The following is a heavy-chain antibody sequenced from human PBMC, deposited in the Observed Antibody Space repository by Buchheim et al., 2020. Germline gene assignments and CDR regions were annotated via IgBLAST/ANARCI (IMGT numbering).Heavy chain of an antibody. CDR1: GGSVSSGSYY. D-gene: IGHD5/OR15-5a*01. J-gene: IGHJ4*02. CDR3: ARGYSVYSYYFDS. Sequence: QVQLQESGPGLVTPSETLSLTCTASGGSVSSGSYYWNWIRQPPGKGLEWIGYIYYSGSTKYNPSLNSRVTISVDTSKDQFSLKLSSVTAADTAVYYCARGYSVYSYYFDSWGQGTL. CDR2: IYYSGST. V-gene: IGHV4-61*01.